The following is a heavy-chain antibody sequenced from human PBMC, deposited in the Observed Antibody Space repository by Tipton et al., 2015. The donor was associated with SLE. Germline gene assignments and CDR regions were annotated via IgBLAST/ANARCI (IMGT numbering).Heavy chain of an antibody. J-gene: IGHJ3*02. Sequence: TLSLTCTVSGYSISSGYYWGCVRQPPGKGLECIGNIYHSGNTYYNPSLKSRVTISVDTTKNQFSLELSSVTAADTAVYYCVRNYSDSSGYFNSCDIWGQETMLTVA. V-gene: IGHV4-38-2*02. CDR1: GYSISSGYY. CDR3: VRNYSDSSGYFNSCDI. D-gene: IGHD3-22*01. CDR2: IYHSGNT.